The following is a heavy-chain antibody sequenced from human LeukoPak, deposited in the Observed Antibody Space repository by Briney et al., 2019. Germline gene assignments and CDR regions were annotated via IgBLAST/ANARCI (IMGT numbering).Heavy chain of an antibody. CDR2: IYTSGST. J-gene: IGHJ5*02. V-gene: IGHV4-4*07. Sequence: SETLSLTCTVSGGSISSYYWSWIRQPAGKGLEWIGRIYTSGSTNYNPSLKSRVTMSVDTSKNQFSLKLSSVTAADTAVYYCARDVPSSSWSKRTTWFDPWGQGTLVTVSS. CDR3: ARDVPSSSWSKRTTWFDP. D-gene: IGHD6-13*01. CDR1: GGSISSYY.